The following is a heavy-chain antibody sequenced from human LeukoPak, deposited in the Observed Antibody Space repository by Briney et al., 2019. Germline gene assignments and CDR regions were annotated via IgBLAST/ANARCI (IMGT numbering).Heavy chain of an antibody. CDR3: ARGRLDYDILTGHIWDWFDP. V-gene: IGHV1-2*04. CDR1: GYTFTGYY. J-gene: IGHJ5*02. CDR2: INPNSGGT. D-gene: IGHD3-9*01. Sequence: ASVKVSCKASGYTFTGYYMHWVRQAPGQGLEWMGWINPNSGGTNYAQKFQGWVTMTRDTSISTAYMELSRLRSDDTAVYYCARGRLDYDILTGHIWDWFDPWGQGTLVTVSS.